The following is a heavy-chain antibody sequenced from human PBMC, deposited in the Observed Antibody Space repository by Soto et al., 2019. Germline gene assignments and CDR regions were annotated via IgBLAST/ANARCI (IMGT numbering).Heavy chain of an antibody. D-gene: IGHD3-22*01. V-gene: IGHV3-33*01. CDR3: ASGFYYDSSGYSSDACAL. J-gene: IGHJ3*01. CDR2: IWYDGSNK. CDR1: GFNFSTFG. Sequence: QVQLVESGGGLVQPGRSLRVSCAASGFNFSTFGMNWVRRAPGKGLEWVAVIWYDGSNKDYGDSVKGRFSVSRDNSKNTLYLQMNNLRVEDTAMYHCASGFYYDSSGYSSDACALWGEGTLVTVSS.